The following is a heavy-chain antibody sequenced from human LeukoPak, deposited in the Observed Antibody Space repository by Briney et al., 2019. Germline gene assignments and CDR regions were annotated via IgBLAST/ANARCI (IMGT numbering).Heavy chain of an antibody. D-gene: IGHD3-3*01. CDR2: ISQSGRT. CDR3: ARDGYDFWSGGFDP. Sequence: SETLSLTCTVSGYSISSTYHWGWIRQSPGKGLEWIGSISQSGRTYHSPSLKSRVTISVDTSKNQFSLKLNSVTAADTAVYYCARDGYDFWSGGFDPWGQGTLVTVSS. V-gene: IGHV4-38-2*02. CDR1: GYSISSTYH. J-gene: IGHJ5*02.